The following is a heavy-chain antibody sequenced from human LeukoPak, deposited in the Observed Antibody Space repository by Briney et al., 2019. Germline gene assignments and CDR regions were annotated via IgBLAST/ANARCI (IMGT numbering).Heavy chain of an antibody. V-gene: IGHV3-23*01. J-gene: IGHJ4*02. CDR1: GFTFTSYS. Sequence: GGSLRLSCAASGFTFTSYSMNWVRQAPGKGLEWVSTISGGGGSTYYAGSVKGRFTISRDNSKNTLYLQVNSLRAEDTAVYYCAKGGKWDVTPFDYWGQGTLVTVSS. CDR2: ISGGGGST. D-gene: IGHD1-26*01. CDR3: AKGGKWDVTPFDY.